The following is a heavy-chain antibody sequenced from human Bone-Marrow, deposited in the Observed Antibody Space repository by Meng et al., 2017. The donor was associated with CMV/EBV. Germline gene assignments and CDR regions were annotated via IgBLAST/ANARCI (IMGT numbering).Heavy chain of an antibody. J-gene: IGHJ5*02. Sequence: ASVKVSCKASGYRFTSYDINWVRQAPGQGLEWMGWMNPNSGHTGYAQKFQGRVTITRNTSISTAYMSLGSLTSEDTAVYYCGRDPFYCPTTTCHTYNWFDPWGQGTLVTVSS. D-gene: IGHD2-2*01. CDR2: MNPNSGHT. CDR3: GRDPFYCPTTTCHTYNWFDP. CDR1: GYRFTSYD. V-gene: IGHV1-8*03.